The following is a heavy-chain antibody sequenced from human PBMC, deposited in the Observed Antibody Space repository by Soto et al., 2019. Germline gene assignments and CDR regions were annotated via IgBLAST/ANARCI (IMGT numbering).Heavy chain of an antibody. Sequence: SETLSLTCTVSGGSISSYYWSWIRQPPGKGLEWIGFISYSGSTNYNTSLKSRVTISVDTSKSQFSLNLSFVTAADTAVYYCATMGTPATGLYFFDYWGQGSLVTVSS. CDR3: ATMGTPATGLYFFDY. J-gene: IGHJ4*02. D-gene: IGHD2-15*01. CDR1: GGSISSYY. V-gene: IGHV4-59*08. CDR2: ISYSGST.